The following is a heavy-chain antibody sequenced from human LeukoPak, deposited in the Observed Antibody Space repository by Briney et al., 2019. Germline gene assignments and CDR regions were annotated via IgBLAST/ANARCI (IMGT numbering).Heavy chain of an antibody. V-gene: IGHV3-53*01. CDR2: IYRDDSS. Sequence: GTLSLTCAVSGGSISSSNWWSWVRQAPGKGLEWVSVIYRDDSSYYADSVKGRFTISRDNSKNTVYLQMHSLRADDTAVYYCARGVYGDYGMPGYWGQGTLVTVSS. CDR1: GGSISSSNW. J-gene: IGHJ4*02. CDR3: ARGVYGDYGMPGY. D-gene: IGHD4-17*01.